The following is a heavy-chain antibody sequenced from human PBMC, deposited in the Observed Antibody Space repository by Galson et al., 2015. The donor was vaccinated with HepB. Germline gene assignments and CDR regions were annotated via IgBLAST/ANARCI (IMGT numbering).Heavy chain of an antibody. D-gene: IGHD3-22*01. V-gene: IGHV3-23*01. Sequence: SLRLSCAASGFTFSSYAMSWVRQAPGKGLEWVSAISGSGGSTYYADSVKGRFTISRDNSKNTLYLQMNSLRAEDTAVYYCAKDRYYDSSGYYYDYWGQGTLVTVSS. CDR2: ISGSGGST. CDR1: GFTFSSYA. J-gene: IGHJ4*02. CDR3: AKDRYYDSSGYYYDY.